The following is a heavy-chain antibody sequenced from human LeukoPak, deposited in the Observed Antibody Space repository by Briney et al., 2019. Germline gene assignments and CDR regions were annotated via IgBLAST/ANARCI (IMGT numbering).Heavy chain of an antibody. J-gene: IGHJ6*02. CDR3: ARVGCSGGSCYGGYYYYGMDV. D-gene: IGHD2-15*01. CDR2: ISYDGSNK. CDR1: GFTFSSYA. Sequence: PGRSLRLSCAASGFTFSSYAMHWVRRAPGKGLEWVAVISYDGSNKYYADSVKGRFTISRDNSKNTLYLQMNSLRAEDTAVYYCARVGCSGGSCYGGYYYYGMDVWGQGTTVTVSS. V-gene: IGHV3-30-3*01.